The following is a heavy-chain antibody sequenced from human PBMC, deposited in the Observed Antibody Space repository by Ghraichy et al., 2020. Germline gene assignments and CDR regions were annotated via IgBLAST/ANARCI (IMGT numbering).Heavy chain of an antibody. CDR3: AREELRYFDWSEYYFDY. J-gene: IGHJ4*02. CDR2: ISSSSSTI. D-gene: IGHD3-9*01. CDR1: GFTFSSYS. Sequence: GGSLRLSCAASGFTFSSYSMNWVRQAPGKGLEWVSYISSSSSTIYYADSVKGRFTISRDNAKNSLYLQMNSLRDEDTAVYYCAREELRYFDWSEYYFDYWGQGTLVTVSS. V-gene: IGHV3-48*02.